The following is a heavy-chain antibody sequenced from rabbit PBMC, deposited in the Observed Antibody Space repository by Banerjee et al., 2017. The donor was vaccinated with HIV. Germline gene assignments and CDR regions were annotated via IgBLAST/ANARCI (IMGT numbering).Heavy chain of an antibody. D-gene: IGHD6-1*01. Sequence: QAPGKGLEWIACIYAGDGGTFYASWAKGRFTISKTSSTTVSLQMTSLTAADTATYFCVRRISDAYDLWGPGTLVTVS. V-gene: IGHV1S40*01. CDR2: IYAGDGGT. CDR3: VRRISDAYDL. J-gene: IGHJ4*01.